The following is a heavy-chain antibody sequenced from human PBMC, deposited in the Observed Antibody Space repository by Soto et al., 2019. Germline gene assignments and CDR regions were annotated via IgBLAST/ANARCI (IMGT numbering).Heavy chain of an antibody. J-gene: IGHJ6*02. CDR2: TKSKTDGGTT. CDR3: TTDLQSLEWIYYYYGMDV. CDR1: GFTFSDHY. D-gene: IGHD3-3*01. V-gene: IGHV3-15*01. Sequence: GGSLRLSCAASGFTFSDHYMDWVRQAPGKGPEWVGRTKSKTDGGTTEYAAPVKGRFTISRDDSKNTLYLQMNSLKTEDTAVYYCTTDLQSLEWIYYYYGMDVWGQGTTVTVSS.